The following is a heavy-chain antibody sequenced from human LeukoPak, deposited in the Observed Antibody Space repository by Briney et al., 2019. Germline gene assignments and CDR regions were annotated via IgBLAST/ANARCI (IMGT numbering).Heavy chain of an antibody. J-gene: IGHJ4*02. CDR1: GYTFTGYY. D-gene: IGHD3-10*01. Sequence: GASVKVSCKASGYTFTGYYMHWVRQAPGQGLEWMGWINPNSGGTNYAQKFQGRVTMTRDTSISTAYMELSRLRSDDTAVYYCARVRFGEFSPFDYWGQGTLVTVSS. CDR3: ARVRFGEFSPFDY. CDR2: INPNSGGT. V-gene: IGHV1-2*02.